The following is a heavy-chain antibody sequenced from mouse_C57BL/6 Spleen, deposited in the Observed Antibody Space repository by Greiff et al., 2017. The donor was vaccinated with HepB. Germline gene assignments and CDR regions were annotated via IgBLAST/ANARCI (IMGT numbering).Heavy chain of an antibody. V-gene: IGHV1-5*01. CDR1: GYTFTSYW. CDR2: SYPGNSDT. CDR3: TRPQLAWFAY. Sequence: EVQLQQSGTVLARPGASVKMSCKTSGYTFTSYWMHWVKQRPGQGLEWIGASYPGNSDTSYNQKFKGKAKLTAVTSASTAYMELSSLTNEDSAVYYCTRPQLAWFAYWGQGTLVTVSA. D-gene: IGHD4-1*02. J-gene: IGHJ3*01.